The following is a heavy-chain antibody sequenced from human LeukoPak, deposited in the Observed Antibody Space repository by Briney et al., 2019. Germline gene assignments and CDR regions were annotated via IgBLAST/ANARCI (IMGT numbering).Heavy chain of an antibody. D-gene: IGHD3-22*01. Sequence: GGSLRLSCAASGFTFDDYAMHWVRQAPGKGLEWVSLISWDGGIIYYADSVKGRFTISRDNAKNSLYLQMNSLRAEDTAVYYCARGPYYYDSSGHYYAYYFDYWGQGTLVTVSS. CDR2: ISWDGGII. CDR1: GFTFDDYA. J-gene: IGHJ4*02. CDR3: ARGPYYYDSSGHYYAYYFDY. V-gene: IGHV3-43D*03.